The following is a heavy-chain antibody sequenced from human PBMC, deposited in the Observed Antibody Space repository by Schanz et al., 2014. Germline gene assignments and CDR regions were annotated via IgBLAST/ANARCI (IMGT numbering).Heavy chain of an antibody. D-gene: IGHD5-12*01. CDR1: GYTLSAYS. Sequence: VQLEQSGAEVKKPGASVKVSCKASGYTLSAYSLHWVRQAPGQGLEWMGWINGYNGHTLYAQKFQGRVTMTTDTSTSTAYMELSSLRSDDTAVYYYARGGGPEDVFDIWGQGTILTVSS. J-gene: IGHJ3*02. CDR2: INGYNGHT. CDR3: ARGGGPEDVFDI. V-gene: IGHV1-18*01.